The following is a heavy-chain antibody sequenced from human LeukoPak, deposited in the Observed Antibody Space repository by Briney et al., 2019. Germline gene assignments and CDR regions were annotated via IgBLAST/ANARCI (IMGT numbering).Heavy chain of an antibody. CDR3: ARLRGERFLEWLPHFDY. Sequence: GGSLRLSCAASGFTVSSNYMSWVRQAPGKGLEWVSVIYSGGSTYYADSVKGRFTISRDNSKNTLYLQMNSLRAEDTAVYYCARLRGERFLEWLPHFDYWGQGTLVTVSS. V-gene: IGHV3-53*01. CDR1: GFTVSSNY. D-gene: IGHD3-3*01. CDR2: IYSGGST. J-gene: IGHJ4*02.